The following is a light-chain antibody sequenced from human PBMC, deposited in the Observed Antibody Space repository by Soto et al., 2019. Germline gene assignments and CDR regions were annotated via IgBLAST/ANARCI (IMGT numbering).Light chain of an antibody. J-gene: IGLJ2*01. CDR1: STDVGGYNY. Sequence: QSVLTQPPSASGSPGQSVTISSTGTSTDVGGYNYVSWYQQHPGKAPKLMMFEVSKRPSGVPDRFSGSKFGNTASLTVSGLQAEDEADYYFASYGGNNNLLFGGGTKVTVL. V-gene: IGLV2-8*01. CDR3: ASYGGNNNLL. CDR2: EVS.